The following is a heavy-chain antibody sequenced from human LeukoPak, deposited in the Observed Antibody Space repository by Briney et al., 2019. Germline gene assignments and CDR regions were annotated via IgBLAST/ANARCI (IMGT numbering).Heavy chain of an antibody. D-gene: IGHD3-3*01. CDR2: MYYSGSA. CDR3: ARHEGIFGVVIIDY. Sequence: SETLSLTCTVSGGSISSSSYYWGWIRQPLGKGLEWIGSMYYSGSAYYNPSLKSRVTISVDTSKNQFSLKLRSVTAADTAVYYCARHEGIFGVVIIDYWGQGTLVTVSS. V-gene: IGHV4-39*01. CDR1: GGSISSSSYY. J-gene: IGHJ4*02.